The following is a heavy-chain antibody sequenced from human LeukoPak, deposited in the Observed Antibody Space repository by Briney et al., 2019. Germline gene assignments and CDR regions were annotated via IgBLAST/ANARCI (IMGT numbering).Heavy chain of an antibody. CDR2: IYYSGST. V-gene: IGHV4-31*03. D-gene: IGHD3-22*01. J-gene: IGHJ4*02. Sequence: SETLSLTCTVSGGSISGGGYYWSWIRQHPGKGLEWIGYIYYSGSTYYNPSLKSRVTISVDTSKNQFSLKLSSVTAADTAVYYCARESDYYDSSGYSKIFDYWGQGTLVTVSS. CDR3: ARESDYYDSSGYSKIFDY. CDR1: GGSISGGGYY.